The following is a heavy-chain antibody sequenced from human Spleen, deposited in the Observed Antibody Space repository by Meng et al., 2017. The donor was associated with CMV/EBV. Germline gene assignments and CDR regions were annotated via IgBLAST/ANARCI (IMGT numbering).Heavy chain of an antibody. D-gene: IGHD3-3*01. CDR1: YAVCSSG. CDR3: AGSTTIYGGDLNWFDP. Sequence: YAVCSSGINWRRQAAGQGHEWMGRMNPNSSNTGYAQEFQGRVTMTRNTTMSTAYMELSSLRSEDTAVYYCAGSTTIYGGDLNWFDPWGQGTLVTVSS. V-gene: IGHV1-8*01. J-gene: IGHJ5*02. CDR2: MNPNSSNT.